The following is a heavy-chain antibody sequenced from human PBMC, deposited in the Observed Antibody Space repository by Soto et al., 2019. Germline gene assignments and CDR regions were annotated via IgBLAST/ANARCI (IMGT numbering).Heavy chain of an antibody. D-gene: IGHD2-15*01. CDR1: GGSFSGCY. CDR3: ARHAHGSPSRCNDGMEG. J-gene: IGHJ6*04. CDR2: ISHSGST. V-gene: IGHV4-34*01. Sequence: SETLSLTCGACGGSFSGCYWTWIRQPPGKGLEWIGEISHSGSTNYNPSLRSRVTISLDTSKNQFSLKLSSVTAAATAVYYCARHAHGSPSRCNDGMEGCGKGTTIT.